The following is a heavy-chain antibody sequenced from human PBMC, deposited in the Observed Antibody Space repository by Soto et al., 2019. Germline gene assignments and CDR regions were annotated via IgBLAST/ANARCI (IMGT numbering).Heavy chain of an antibody. Sequence: SETLSLTCAVYGGSFSGYYWSWIRQPPGKGLEWIGEINHSGSTNYNPSLKSRVTISVDTSKNQFSLKLSSVTAADTAVYYCARGAGTNDYGDYVGRSWFDPWGQGTLVTVSS. J-gene: IGHJ5*02. CDR1: GGSFSGYY. V-gene: IGHV4-34*01. D-gene: IGHD4-17*01. CDR3: ARGAGTNDYGDYVGRSWFDP. CDR2: INHSGST.